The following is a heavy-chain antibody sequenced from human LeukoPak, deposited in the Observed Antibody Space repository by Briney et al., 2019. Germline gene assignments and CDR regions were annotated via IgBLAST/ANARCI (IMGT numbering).Heavy chain of an antibody. V-gene: IGHV4-59*01. J-gene: IGHJ4*02. Sequence: PSETLSLTCTVSGDSISSYYWSWIRQPPGKGLEWIGYIYYSGSTNYNPSLKSRVTISVDTSKNQFSLKLSSVTAADTAVYYCAREQYYYDSSGYSIFDYWGQGTLVTVSS. CDR2: IYYSGST. CDR1: GDSISSYY. D-gene: IGHD3-22*01. CDR3: AREQYYYDSSGYSIFDY.